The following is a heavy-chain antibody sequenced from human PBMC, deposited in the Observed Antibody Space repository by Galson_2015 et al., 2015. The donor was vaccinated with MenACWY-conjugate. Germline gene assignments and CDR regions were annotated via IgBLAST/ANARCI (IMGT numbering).Heavy chain of an antibody. CDR2: IYDSGTT. CDR1: GGSASSSGYY. CDR3: AREFSY. D-gene: IGHD2/OR15-2a*01. Sequence: ETLSLTCTVSGGSASSSGYYWTWIRQPPGKGLEWIGLIYDSGTTKYNPSLKGRVTISLDTSKNQVSLKLSSVSAADTAVYYCAREFSYWGQGTLVTVSA. V-gene: IGHV4-61*08. J-gene: IGHJ4*02.